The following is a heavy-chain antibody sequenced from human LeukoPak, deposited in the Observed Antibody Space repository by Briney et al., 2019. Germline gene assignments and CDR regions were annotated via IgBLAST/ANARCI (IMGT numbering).Heavy chain of an antibody. CDR3: ASSGATRFTSPRRPYYFDF. V-gene: IGHV3-23*01. Sequence: GGSLRLSCAASGFTFSGYAMSWVRQAPGKGLEWVSAISGSGGSTYYADSVKGRFTISRDNSKNTLYLQMNSLRAEDTAVYYCASSGATRFTSPRRPYYFDFWGRGPRVTVSS. D-gene: IGHD1-1*01. CDR2: ISGSGGST. CDR1: GFTFSGYA. J-gene: IGHJ4*02.